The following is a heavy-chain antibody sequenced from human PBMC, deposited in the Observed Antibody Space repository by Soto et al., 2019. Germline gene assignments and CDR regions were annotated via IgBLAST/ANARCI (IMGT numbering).Heavy chain of an antibody. J-gene: IGHJ4*02. CDR1: GDSVSNKVAT. V-gene: IGHV6-1*01. CDR3: ARDPPDFNSGLDY. D-gene: IGHD1-26*01. CDR2: TYYRSKWNY. Sequence: PXHTLSLTFAISGDSVSNKVATWNWVRLSPSRGLEWLGRTYYRSKWNYDYAISVKSRISINPETSKNQFSLQLNSVTPEDTAVYYCARDPPDFNSGLDYWGQGTVVTASS.